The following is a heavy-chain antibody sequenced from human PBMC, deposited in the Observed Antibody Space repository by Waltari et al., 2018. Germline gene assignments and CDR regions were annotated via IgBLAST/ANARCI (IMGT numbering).Heavy chain of an antibody. CDR3: ARDSRGSSWSFDY. J-gene: IGHJ4*02. Sequence: QVQLVQSGAEVKKPGASLNVSCTASGYTFTVYYMHWVRPAPGQGLEWMGWINPNSGGTNYAQKFQGRVNMNRDTSISTADMELSRLRSDDTAVYYCARDSRGSSWSFDYWGQGTLVTVSS. CDR1: GYTFTVYY. V-gene: IGHV1-2*02. CDR2: INPNSGGT. D-gene: IGHD6-13*01.